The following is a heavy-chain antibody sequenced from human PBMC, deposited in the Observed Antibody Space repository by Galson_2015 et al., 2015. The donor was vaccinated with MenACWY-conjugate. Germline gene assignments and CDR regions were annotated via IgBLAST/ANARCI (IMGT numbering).Heavy chain of an antibody. V-gene: IGHV3-74*01. CDR3: AKSRGASFYFDP. D-gene: IGHD1-26*01. CDR1: GFIFNTYW. CDR2: INPGGSST. Sequence: SLRLSCAAPGFIFNTYWMHWVRQAPGKGLVWVSRINPGGSSTTYADSVKDRFTISRDNAKNTLYLQMNSLRPEDTAVFYCAKSRGASFYFDPWGQGTLVTVSS. J-gene: IGHJ4*02.